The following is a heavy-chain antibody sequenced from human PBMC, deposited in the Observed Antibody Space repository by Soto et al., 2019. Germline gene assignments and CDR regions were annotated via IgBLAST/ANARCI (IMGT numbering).Heavy chain of an antibody. J-gene: IGHJ4*02. CDR3: ARGVDLDYYDSSGPSDY. D-gene: IGHD3-22*01. V-gene: IGHV1-2*04. CDR1: GYTFTGYY. CDR2: INPNSGGT. Sequence: EASVKVSCKASGYTFTGYYMHWVRQAPGQGLEWMGWINPNSGGTNYAQKFQGWVTMTRDTSMSTAYMELSRLRSEDTAVYYCARGVDLDYYDSSGPSDYWGQGTLVTVSS.